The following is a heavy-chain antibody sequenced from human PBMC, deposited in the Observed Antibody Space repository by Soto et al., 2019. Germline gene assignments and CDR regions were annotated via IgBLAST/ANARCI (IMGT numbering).Heavy chain of an antibody. CDR3: ARDGGVYDYSPFDY. Sequence: SVKVSCKASGSTFGSYASSWVRQAPGQGLEWMGGIIPIFGTANYAQKFQGRVTITADESTSTAYMELSSLRSEDTAVYYCARDGGVYDYSPFDYWGQGTLVTVSS. D-gene: IGHD4-4*01. V-gene: IGHV1-69*13. J-gene: IGHJ4*02. CDR2: IIPIFGTA. CDR1: GSTFGSYA.